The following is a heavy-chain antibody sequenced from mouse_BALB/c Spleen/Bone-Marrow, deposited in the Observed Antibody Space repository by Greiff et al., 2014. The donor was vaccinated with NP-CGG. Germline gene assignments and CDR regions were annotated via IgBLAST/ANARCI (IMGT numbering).Heavy chain of an antibody. CDR3: ARDGNYRYAMDY. J-gene: IGHJ4*01. CDR2: INPSNGRT. Sequence: QVQLQQSGDELVKPGASVKLSYMASGFTFTSYWIHWVKQRPGQGPEWIGEINPSNGRTNYNEKSKRKATLTEDKSSSTAYMQLSSLTSEDSAVYYCARDGNYRYAMDYWGQGTSVTVSS. CDR1: GFTFTSYW. D-gene: IGHD2-1*01. V-gene: IGHV1S81*02.